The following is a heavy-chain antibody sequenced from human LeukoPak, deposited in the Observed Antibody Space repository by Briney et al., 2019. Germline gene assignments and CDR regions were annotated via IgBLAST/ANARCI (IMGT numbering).Heavy chain of an antibody. Sequence: GGSLRLSCAASGFTFSSYWMHWVRQAPGKGLVWVSRINTDGSSTSYADSVKGRFTISRDNAKNTLSLQLNSLRAEDTAVYYCARGISTVGALDYWGQGTLVTVSS. CDR3: ARGISTVGALDY. V-gene: IGHV3-74*01. CDR2: INTDGSST. CDR1: GFTFSSYW. D-gene: IGHD4-23*01. J-gene: IGHJ4*02.